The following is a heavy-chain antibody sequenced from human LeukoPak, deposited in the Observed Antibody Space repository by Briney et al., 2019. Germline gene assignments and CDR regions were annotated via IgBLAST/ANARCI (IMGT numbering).Heavy chain of an antibody. V-gene: IGHV3-23*01. D-gene: IGHD4-17*01. Sequence: GGSLRLSCAASGFTFYTYAMTWVRQAPGKGLEWVSTIIGSGGNTFYADSVKGRFTISRDNSKNTLYLQMNSLRAEDTAVYYCAKESRTTDIDYWGQGTLVTVSS. CDR3: AKESRTTDIDY. J-gene: IGHJ4*02. CDR2: IIGSGGNT. CDR1: GFTFYTYA.